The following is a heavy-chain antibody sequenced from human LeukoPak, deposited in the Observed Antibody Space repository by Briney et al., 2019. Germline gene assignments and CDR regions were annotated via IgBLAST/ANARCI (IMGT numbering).Heavy chain of an antibody. CDR3: ARGECRSCPRNHWFDP. CDR2: ITSSSNSI. Sequence: GGSLRLSGSASGFSFTTYNMNWVRQAPGKGLEWVSSITSSSNSIHYADSVKGRFTISRDNAKSSLYLQMNSLRDEDTAVYYCARGECRSCPRNHWFDPWGQGTLVTVSS. V-gene: IGHV3-48*02. D-gene: IGHD2-15*01. CDR1: GFSFTTYN. J-gene: IGHJ5*02.